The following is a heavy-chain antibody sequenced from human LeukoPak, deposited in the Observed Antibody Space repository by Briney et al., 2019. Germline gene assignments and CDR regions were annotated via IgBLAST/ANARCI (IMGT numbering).Heavy chain of an antibody. D-gene: IGHD6-13*01. V-gene: IGHV3-53*01. CDR2: LYIAGTT. Sequence: PGGSLRLSCAASGFTLSTNYMSWVRQAPGKGLEWVSILYIAGTTYYADSVKGRFTISRDNSKNTLFLQMNSLQTEDTAMYYCARAGFSSSWYYFDSWGQGTLVTVSS. CDR3: ARAGFSSSWYYFDS. CDR1: GFTLSTNY. J-gene: IGHJ4*02.